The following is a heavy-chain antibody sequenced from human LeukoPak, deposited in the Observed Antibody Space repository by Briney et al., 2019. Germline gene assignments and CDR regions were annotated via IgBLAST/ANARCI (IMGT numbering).Heavy chain of an antibody. J-gene: IGHJ3*02. CDR1: GGSFSGYY. V-gene: IGHV4-34*01. CDR3: ARGKITVVRGAADAFDI. D-gene: IGHD3-10*01. CDR2: INYSGST. Sequence: AETVSLTCAVYGGSFSGYYWSWIRQPPGKGLEWIGEINYSGSTNYNPSLKSRVTITVDTSKNQFSLKLSSVTAADTAVYYCARGKITVVRGAADAFDIWGQGTMVTVSS.